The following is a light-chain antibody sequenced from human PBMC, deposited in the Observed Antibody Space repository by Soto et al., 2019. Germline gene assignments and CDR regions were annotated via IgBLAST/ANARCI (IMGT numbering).Light chain of an antibody. CDR3: QQRSNWA. CDR1: QSVSSN. Sequence: EIVLTQSPGTLSLSPGERATLSCRASQSVSSNLAWYQQKPGQAPRLLIYDASSRATDIPARFSGSGSGTDFTLTITSLEPEDFAVYYCQQRSNWAFGQGTRLEI. J-gene: IGKJ5*01. CDR2: DAS. V-gene: IGKV3-11*01.